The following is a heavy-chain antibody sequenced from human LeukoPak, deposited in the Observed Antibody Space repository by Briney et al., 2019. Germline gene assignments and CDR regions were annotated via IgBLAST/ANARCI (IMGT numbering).Heavy chain of an antibody. CDR1: GFTFSSYA. CDR3: AKRPTLGASSGSYDY. CDR2: ISGSGGSK. Sequence: PGGSLRLSCAASGFTFSSYAMSWVRQAPGKGLEWVSAISGSGGSKYYADSVKGRFAISRDNSKNTLYLQMNSLRAEDTAVYYCAKRPTLGASSGSYDYWGQGTLVTVSS. J-gene: IGHJ4*02. V-gene: IGHV3-23*01. D-gene: IGHD3-16*01.